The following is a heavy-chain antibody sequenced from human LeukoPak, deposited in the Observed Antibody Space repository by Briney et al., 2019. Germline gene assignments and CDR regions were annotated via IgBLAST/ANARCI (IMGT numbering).Heavy chain of an antibody. V-gene: IGHV4-59*01. CDR1: GCSISSYY. J-gene: IGHJ4*02. CDR3: ASGPGVEYPFDY. CDR2: LHYSGST. Sequence: TLSPTCTVSGCSISSYYCSWIRQPPENGRYSIGSLHYSGSTHYNPSLQSRVTISVDTSKNQSSLQLSSVTAEDTAVYYCASGPGVEYPFDYWGQGTLVSVSS. D-gene: IGHD2-2*01.